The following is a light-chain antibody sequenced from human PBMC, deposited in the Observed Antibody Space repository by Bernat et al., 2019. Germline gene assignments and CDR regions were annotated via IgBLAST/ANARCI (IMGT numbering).Light chain of an antibody. CDR3: MQGTQLPYT. CDR2: HVS. Sequence: AQPSSLSCRSSHSLLNLDVKTYFIWSQQKPCQPPRRLIYHVSTRDSGVPDRFSVSVSGTDFTLKISRVEAEDFGVYSCMQGTQLPYTFVQETKVEMK. J-gene: IGKJ2*01. CDR1: HSLLNLDVKTY. V-gene: IGKV2-30*01.